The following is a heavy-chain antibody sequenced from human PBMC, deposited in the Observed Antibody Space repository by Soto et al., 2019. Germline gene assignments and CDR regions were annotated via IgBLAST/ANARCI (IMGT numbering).Heavy chain of an antibody. CDR1: GGSFSGYY. V-gene: IGHV4-34*01. J-gene: IGHJ6*02. Sequence: ETLSLTFAVYGGSFSGYYWSWIRQPPGKGLEWIGEINHRGSTNYNPSLKSRVTISVDTSKNQFSLKLSSVTAADTAVYYCASSIVLRFSWSGSAYYYGMDVWGQGTTVTVSS. CDR2: INHRGST. D-gene: IGHD3-3*01. CDR3: ASSIVLRFSWSGSAYYYGMDV.